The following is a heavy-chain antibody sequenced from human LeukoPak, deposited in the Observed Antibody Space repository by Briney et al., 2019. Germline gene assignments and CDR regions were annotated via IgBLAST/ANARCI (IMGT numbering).Heavy chain of an antibody. D-gene: IGHD2-8*02. V-gene: IGHV1-24*01. CDR2: FDPEDGET. CDR3: TRPGYCTDTSCEVLDY. J-gene: IGHJ4*02. CDR1: GYTLTELS. Sequence: ASVKVSCKVSGYTLTELSMHWVRQAPGKGLEWMGGFDPEDGETIYAQKFQGRVTMTEDTSTDTAYMELSSLTSDDTAVYYCTRPGYCTDTSCEVLDYWGQGTLVTVSS.